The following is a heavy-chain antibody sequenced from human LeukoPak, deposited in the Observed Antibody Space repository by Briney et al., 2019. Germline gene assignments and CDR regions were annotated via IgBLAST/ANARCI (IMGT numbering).Heavy chain of an antibody. CDR2: INPDGSRT. J-gene: IGHJ4*02. CDR3: SRDFNGRNDF. CDR1: GFTFSCNW. V-gene: IGHV3-74*01. D-gene: IGHD1-14*01. Sequence: YPGGSLRLSCAASGFTFSCNWMHWVRHGPGKGLVWVSRINPDGSRTDYAESVKGRFTISRDNAKNTLSLEMNSLGDEDTAVYYCSRDFNGRNDFWGQGTLVTVSS.